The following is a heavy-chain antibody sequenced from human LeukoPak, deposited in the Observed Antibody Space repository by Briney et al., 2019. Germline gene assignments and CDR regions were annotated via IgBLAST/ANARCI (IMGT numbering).Heavy chain of an antibody. CDR1: GGTFSSYA. CDR3: ASNFLTGENWFDP. D-gene: IGHD1-20*01. J-gene: IGHJ5*02. CDR2: IIPIFGTA. Sequence: ASVKVSCKASGGTFSSYAISWVRQAPGQGLEWMGGIIPIFGTANYAQKFQGRVTITTDESTSTAYMGLSSLRSEDTAVYYCASNFLTGENWFDPWGQGTLVTVSS. V-gene: IGHV1-69*05.